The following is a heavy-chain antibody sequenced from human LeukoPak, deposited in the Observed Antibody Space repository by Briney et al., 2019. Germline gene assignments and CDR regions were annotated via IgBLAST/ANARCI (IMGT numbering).Heavy chain of an antibody. Sequence: ASVKVSCKASGYTFTSYDINWVRQATGQGLEWMGWMNPNSGNTGYAQKFQGRVTMTRNTSISTAYMELSSLRSEDTAVYYCARARRRAIDYYYYYYMDVWGTGTTVTVSS. CDR2: MNPNSGNT. CDR1: GYTFTSYD. J-gene: IGHJ6*03. CDR3: ARARRRAIDYYYYYYMDV. V-gene: IGHV1-8*01. D-gene: IGHD3-10*01.